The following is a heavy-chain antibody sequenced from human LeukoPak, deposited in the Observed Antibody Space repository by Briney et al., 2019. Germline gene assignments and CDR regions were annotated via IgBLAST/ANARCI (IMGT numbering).Heavy chain of an antibody. J-gene: IGHJ5*02. CDR2: IYYSGST. V-gene: IGHV4-31*03. Sequence: SETLSLTCTVSGGSISSGTYFWSWVRQHPGKGLDWIGYIYYSGSTNYNPSLRSRVTISVDPAKNQFSLKLSSVTAADTAVYYCARAPTGTGGWNWFDPWGQGTLVTVSS. CDR3: ARAPTGTGGWNWFDP. CDR1: GGSISSGTYF. D-gene: IGHD1-1*01.